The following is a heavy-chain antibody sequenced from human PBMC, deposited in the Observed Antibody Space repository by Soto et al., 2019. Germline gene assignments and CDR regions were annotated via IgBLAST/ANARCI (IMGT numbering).Heavy chain of an antibody. CDR1: GGSFSGYY. CDR3: ARGGKDIVVVPAATPYYYYYYYMDV. Sequence: QVQLQQWGAGLLKPSETLSLTCAVYGGSFSGYYWSWIRQPPGKGLEWIGEINHSGSTNYNPSLKSRVTISVDTSKNQFSMKLSSVTAADTAVYYCARGGKDIVVVPAATPYYYYYYYMDVWGTGTTVTVSS. J-gene: IGHJ6*03. D-gene: IGHD2-2*01. V-gene: IGHV4-34*01. CDR2: INHSGST.